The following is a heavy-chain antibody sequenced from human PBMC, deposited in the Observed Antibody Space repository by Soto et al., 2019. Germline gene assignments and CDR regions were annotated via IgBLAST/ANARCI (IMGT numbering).Heavy chain of an antibody. J-gene: IGHJ4*02. CDR2: IWYDGSNK. Sequence: GESLKISCAASGFTFSSYGMHWVRQAPGKGLEWVAVIWYDGSNKYYADSVKGRFTISRDNSKNTLYLQMNSLRAEDTAVYYCARDKGNPPSGWGIDYWGQGTLVTVSS. D-gene: IGHD6-19*01. V-gene: IGHV3-33*01. CDR1: GFTFSSYG. CDR3: ARDKGNPPSGWGIDY.